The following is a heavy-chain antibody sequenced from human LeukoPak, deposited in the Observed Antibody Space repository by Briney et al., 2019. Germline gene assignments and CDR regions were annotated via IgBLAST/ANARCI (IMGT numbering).Heavy chain of an antibody. CDR3: ARFYANEWELPH. CDR2: ISYSGTT. CDR1: GFTFSDYY. Sequence: PGGSLRLSCAASGFTFSDYYMSWIRQAPGKGLEWIGSISYSGTTYDNPSLKSRVTISLDTSKNQFSLKLSSVTAAGTAVYYCARFYANEWELPHWGQGTLVTVSS. D-gene: IGHD1-26*01. V-gene: IGHV4-38-2*01. J-gene: IGHJ4*02.